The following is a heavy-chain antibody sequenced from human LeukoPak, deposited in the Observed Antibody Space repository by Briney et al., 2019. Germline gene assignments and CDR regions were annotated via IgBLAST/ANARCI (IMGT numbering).Heavy chain of an antibody. V-gene: IGHV4-30-4*07. J-gene: IGHJ4*02. Sequence: SETLSLTCAVSGSSISSGGYSWSWIRQPPGKGLEWMGYIYYSGSTYYNPSLKSRVTISVDTSKNQFSLKLSSVTAADTAVYYCASNYYDSSGYYYVGDYWGQGTLVTVSS. D-gene: IGHD3-22*01. CDR1: GSSISSGGYS. CDR2: IYYSGST. CDR3: ASNYYDSSGYYYVGDY.